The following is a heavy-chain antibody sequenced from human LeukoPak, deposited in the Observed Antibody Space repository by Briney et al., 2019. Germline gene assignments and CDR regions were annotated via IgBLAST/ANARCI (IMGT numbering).Heavy chain of an antibody. CDR2: IYTSGST. D-gene: IGHD6-19*01. Sequence: AETLSLTCTVSGGTFSSYYWSWIRQPAGKGLEWIARIYTSGSTNYNPSLKSRVTISVDTSKNQFPLKLSSVTAADTAVYCCAGDARHSSGWYSFDWGQGTLVTVSS. V-gene: IGHV4-4*07. CDR1: GGTFSSYY. CDR3: AGDARHSSGWYSFD. J-gene: IGHJ4*02.